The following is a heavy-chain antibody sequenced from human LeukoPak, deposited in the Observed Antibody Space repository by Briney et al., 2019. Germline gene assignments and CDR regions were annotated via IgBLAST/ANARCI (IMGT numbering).Heavy chain of an antibody. V-gene: IGHV3-7*01. CDR3: ATSLDAAMNT. CDR1: GFTFSTYW. Sequence: PGGSLRLSCEASGFTFSTYWMTWVRQAPGKGLEWLDNIRYDGGLKFYAASVKGRFTISRDNARNSLFLQMNSLRAEDTAVYYCATSLDAAMNTGGQGILVTVSS. J-gene: IGHJ4*02. CDR2: IRYDGGLK. D-gene: IGHD5-18*01.